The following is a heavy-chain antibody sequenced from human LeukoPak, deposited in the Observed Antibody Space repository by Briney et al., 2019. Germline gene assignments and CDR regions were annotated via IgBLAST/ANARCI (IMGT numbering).Heavy chain of an antibody. CDR1: GGSISSGGYS. CDR3: ARDSNYEHPARNYYGMDV. J-gene: IGHJ6*02. Sequence: SQTLSLTCAVSGGSISSGGYSWSWIRQPPGKGLEWIGYIYHSGSTNYNPSLKSRVTISVDTSKNQFSLKLSSVTAADTAVYYCARDSNYEHPARNYYGMDVWGQGTTVTVSS. V-gene: IGHV4-30-2*01. CDR2: IYHSGST. D-gene: IGHD4-11*01.